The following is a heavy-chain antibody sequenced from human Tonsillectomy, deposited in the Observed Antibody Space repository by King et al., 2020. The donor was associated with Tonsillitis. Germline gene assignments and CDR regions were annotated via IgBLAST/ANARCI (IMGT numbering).Heavy chain of an antibody. CDR2: INTKTGNP. D-gene: IGHD3-3*01. J-gene: IGHJ6*02. V-gene: IGHV7-4-1*02. Sequence: QQQLVQSGSELKKPGASVRISCKASGYTFTSYAMNWVRQAPGQGLEWMGWINTKTGNPTYAQGFTGRFVFSLDTSVSTAYLQISSLKAEDTAVYYCARRWFRNDLWGLYGMDVWGPGTTVTVSS. CDR1: GYTFTSYA. CDR3: ARRWFRNDLWGLYGMDV.